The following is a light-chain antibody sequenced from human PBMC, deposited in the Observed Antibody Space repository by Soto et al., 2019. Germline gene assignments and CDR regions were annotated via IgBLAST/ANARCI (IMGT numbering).Light chain of an antibody. CDR3: QQYSSSRT. Sequence: EIVLTQSPGTLSLSPGERATLSCRASQSVSSNYLAWYQQKPGQAPRLLMYDASSRATGIPDRFSGSGSGTDFTITISRLEPEDFAVYYCQQYSSSRTFGQGTKVEIK. CDR1: QSVSSNY. J-gene: IGKJ1*01. V-gene: IGKV3-20*01. CDR2: DAS.